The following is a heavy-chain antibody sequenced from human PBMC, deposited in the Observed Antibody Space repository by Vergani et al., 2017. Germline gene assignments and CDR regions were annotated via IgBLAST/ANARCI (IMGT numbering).Heavy chain of an antibody. CDR3: ATPGGCSSTSCYVGAFDI. J-gene: IGHJ3*02. Sequence: QVQLVQSGAEVKKPGSSVKVSCRASGGTFSSYTISWVRQAPGQGLEWMGRIIPILGIANYAQKFQGRVTITADKSTSTAYMELSSLRSEDTAVYYCATPGGCSSTSCYVGAFDIWGQGTMVTVSS. V-gene: IGHV1-69*02. CDR1: GGTFSSYT. D-gene: IGHD2-2*01. CDR2: IIPILGIA.